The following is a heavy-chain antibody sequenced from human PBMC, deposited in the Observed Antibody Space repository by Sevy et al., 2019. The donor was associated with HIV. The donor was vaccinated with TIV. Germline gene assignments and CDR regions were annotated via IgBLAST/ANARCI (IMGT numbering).Heavy chain of an antibody. CDR3: AREGYYYRSGTYRTPNYYGMDV. CDR1: GYTFSSYG. J-gene: IGHJ6*02. V-gene: IGHV1-18*01. CDR2: ISEYNGYT. Sequence: ASVKVSCKASGYTFSSYGISWVRQAPGQGLEWMGWISEYNGYTNYALKFQGRVTMSTETSTRTAYMELRSLRSDDTAVYFCAREGYYYRSGTYRTPNYYGMDVWGQGTAVTVSS. D-gene: IGHD3-10*01.